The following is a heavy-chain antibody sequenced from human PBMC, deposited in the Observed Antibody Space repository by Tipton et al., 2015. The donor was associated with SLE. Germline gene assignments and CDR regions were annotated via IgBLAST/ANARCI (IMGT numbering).Heavy chain of an antibody. CDR3: ARDFLITGDPLAAFDI. J-gene: IGHJ3*02. V-gene: IGHV3-74*01. Sequence: SLRLSCTASGFTLSTYWMHWSRQVPGKGLVWVSRLKSDGVSTAYADSVKGRFTISRDNAKNTMFLQMNSLRAEDTALYYCARDFLITGDPLAAFDIWGQGTLVTVSS. CDR1: GFTLSTYW. CDR2: LKSDGVST. D-gene: IGHD1-20*01.